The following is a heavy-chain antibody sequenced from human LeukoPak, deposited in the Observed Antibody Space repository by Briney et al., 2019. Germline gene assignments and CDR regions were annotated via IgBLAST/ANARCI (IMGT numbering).Heavy chain of an antibody. CDR2: VSSSSSTI. V-gene: IGHV3-48*01. CDR1: GFTFSSYS. Sequence: GGSLRLSCAASGFTFSSYSMKWVRQAPGKGLEWVSYVSSSSSTIYYADSVKGRFIISRDNAKNSLYLQMNSLRAEDTAVYYCARDRLYYYDSSGYYYFDYWGQGTLVTVSS. J-gene: IGHJ4*02. CDR3: ARDRLYYYDSSGYYYFDY. D-gene: IGHD3-22*01.